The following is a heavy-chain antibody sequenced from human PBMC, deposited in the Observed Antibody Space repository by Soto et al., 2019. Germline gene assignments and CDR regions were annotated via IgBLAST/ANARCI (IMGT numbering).Heavy chain of an antibody. CDR3: SRDLRGSYSYGSGSYNRPAYYFDY. CDR2: ISAYNGNT. J-gene: IGHJ4*02. V-gene: IGHV1-18*01. D-gene: IGHD3-10*01. CDR1: GYTFTSYG. Sequence: ASVKVSCKASGYTFTSYGISWVRQAPGQGLEWMGWISAYNGNTNYAQKLQGRVTMTTDTSTSTAYMELRSLRSDDTAVYYCSRDLRGSYSYGSGSYNRPAYYFDYWGQGTLVTVSS.